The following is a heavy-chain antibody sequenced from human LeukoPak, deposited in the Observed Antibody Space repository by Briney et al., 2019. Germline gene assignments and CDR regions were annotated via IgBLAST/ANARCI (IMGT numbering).Heavy chain of an antibody. CDR3: ARSGQWLAGNWFDP. Sequence: SETLSLTCTVSGGSISSYYWSWIRQPPRKGLEWIGYSYYSGSTNYNPSLKSRVTISVDTSKNQFSLKLSSVSAADTAVYYCARSGQWLAGNWFDPWGQGTLVTVSS. CDR1: GGSISSYY. D-gene: IGHD6-19*01. CDR2: SYYSGST. J-gene: IGHJ5*02. V-gene: IGHV4-59*08.